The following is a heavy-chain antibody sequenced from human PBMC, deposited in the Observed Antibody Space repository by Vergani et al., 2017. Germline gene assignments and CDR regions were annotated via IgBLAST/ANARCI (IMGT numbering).Heavy chain of an antibody. V-gene: IGHV3-23*01. CDR2: ISGSGGNT. J-gene: IGHJ4*02. D-gene: IGHD4-11*01. CDR3: AREMSNEGFDY. CDR1: GFTFSSYA. Sequence: EVQLLESGGGLVQPGGSLRLSCAASGFTFSSYAMSWVRQVPGKGLELVSGISGSGGNTYYANSVKGRFTISRDNSKNTLYLQMSSLKVEDTGVYYCAREMSNEGFDYWGQGTRVTVS.